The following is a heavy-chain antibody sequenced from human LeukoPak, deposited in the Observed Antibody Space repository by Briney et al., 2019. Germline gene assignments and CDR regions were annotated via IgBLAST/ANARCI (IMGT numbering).Heavy chain of an antibody. J-gene: IGHJ4*02. CDR1: GASISSSSYD. Sequence: SQTLSLTCTVSGASISSSSYDWGWIRQPPGKGLEGIGIIYYSGSNYYKPSLESRVTISVDTSKNKFSLELSSVTAADTAVYYCAAYSYRDYWGQGTLVPVSS. D-gene: IGHD5-18*01. V-gene: IGHV4-39*01. CDR2: IYYSGSN. CDR3: AAYSYRDY.